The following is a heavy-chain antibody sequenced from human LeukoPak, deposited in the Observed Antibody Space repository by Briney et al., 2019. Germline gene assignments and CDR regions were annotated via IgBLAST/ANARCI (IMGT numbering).Heavy chain of an antibody. CDR2: ISSSSSYI. CDR1: GFTFSSYS. Sequence: PGGSLRLSCAASGFTFSSYSMNWVRQVPGKGLEWVSSISSSSSYIYYADSVKGRFTISRDNAKNSLYLQMNSLRAEDTAVYYCARGDRRYSSTFDYWGQGTLVTVSS. D-gene: IGHD6-19*01. V-gene: IGHV3-21*01. J-gene: IGHJ4*02. CDR3: ARGDRRYSSTFDY.